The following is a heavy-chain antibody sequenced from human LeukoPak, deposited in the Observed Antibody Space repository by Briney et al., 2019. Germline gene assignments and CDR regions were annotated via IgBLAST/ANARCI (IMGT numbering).Heavy chain of an antibody. CDR3: ARAGPIVVVPAAILDY. CDR2: IYYSGST. J-gene: IGHJ4*02. Sequence: PSETLSLTCTVSGGSISSSSYYWGWIRQPPGKGLEWIGSIYYSGSTYYNPSLKSRVTISVDTSKNQFSLKLSSVTAADTAVYYCARAGPIVVVPAAILDYWGQGTLVTVSS. CDR1: GGSISSSSYY. D-gene: IGHD2-2*02. V-gene: IGHV4-39*01.